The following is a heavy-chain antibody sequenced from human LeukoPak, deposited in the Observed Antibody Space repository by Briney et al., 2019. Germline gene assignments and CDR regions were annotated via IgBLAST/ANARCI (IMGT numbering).Heavy chain of an antibody. J-gene: IGHJ6*02. CDR3: AREKTVDYYYGMDV. D-gene: IGHD1-1*01. V-gene: IGHV3-53*01. CDR1: GFTVSSNY. CDR2: IYSGGST. Sequence: PGGSLRLSCAASGFTVSSNYMSWVRQAPGKGLDWVSVIYSGGSTYYADSVKGRVTISRDNSKNTLYLQMNSLRAEDTAVYYCAREKTVDYYYGMDVWGQGTTVTVSS.